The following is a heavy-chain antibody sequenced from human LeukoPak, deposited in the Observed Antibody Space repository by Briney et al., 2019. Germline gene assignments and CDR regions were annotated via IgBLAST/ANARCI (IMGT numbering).Heavy chain of an antibody. CDR1: GFTFSDYS. V-gene: IGHV3-21*01. J-gene: IGHJ4*02. CDR2: ISSSSSYI. Sequence: GGSLRLSCAASGFTFSDYSMNWVRQAPGRGLEWVSSISSSSSYIYYADSVKGRFTISRDNARNSLYLQMNSLRAEDTAVYYCARGGRSTYFDWSPDFWGQGTLVTVSS. D-gene: IGHD3-9*01. CDR3: ARGGRSTYFDWSPDF.